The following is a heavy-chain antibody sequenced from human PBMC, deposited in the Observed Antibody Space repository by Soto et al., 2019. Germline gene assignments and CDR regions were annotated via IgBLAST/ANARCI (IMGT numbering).Heavy chain of an antibody. V-gene: IGHV3-23*01. D-gene: IGHD4-17*01. J-gene: IGHJ2*01. CDR1: GFPFSTDA. CDR2: ISYTGAST. CDR3: AKDRDIYGDSWYFDL. Sequence: EVQLLESGGGLVQPGGSLRLSCVASGFPFSTDAMSWVRQAPGKGLEWVSAISYTGASTYYADSVKGRFFISRDKSKSTLLLQMNGLSADDTAIYFCAKDRDIYGDSWYFDLWGRGTLVTVSS.